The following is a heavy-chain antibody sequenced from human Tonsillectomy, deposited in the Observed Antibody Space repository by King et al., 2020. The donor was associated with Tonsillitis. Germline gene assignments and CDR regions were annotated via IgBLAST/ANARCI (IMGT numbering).Heavy chain of an antibody. CDR2: IRYDGSNK. Sequence: VQLVESGGGVVQPGGSLRLSCAASGFTFSSYGMHWVRQAPGKGLEWVAFIRYDGSNKYYADSVKGRFTISRDNSKNTLYLQMNSLRAEDTAVYSCAKDFETTGTTGWFDPWGQGTLVTVSS. CDR3: AKDFETTGTTGWFDP. CDR1: GFTFSSYG. D-gene: IGHD1-1*01. V-gene: IGHV3-30*02. J-gene: IGHJ5*02.